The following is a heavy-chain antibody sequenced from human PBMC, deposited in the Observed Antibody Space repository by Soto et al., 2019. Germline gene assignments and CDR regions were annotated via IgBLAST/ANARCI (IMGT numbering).Heavy chain of an antibody. CDR2: INSSSTTI. CDR3: ARVRWSDSGWYVPDY. CDR1: GFTFSSYS. Sequence: EVQLVESGGGLVQPGGSLRLSCAASGFTFSSYSMNWVRQAPGKGLEWVSYINSSSTTIYYADSVKGRFTISRDNAKNSLYLQMNSLSDEDTAVYYCARVRWSDSGWYVPDYWGQGTLVTVSS. D-gene: IGHD6-19*01. V-gene: IGHV3-48*02. J-gene: IGHJ4*02.